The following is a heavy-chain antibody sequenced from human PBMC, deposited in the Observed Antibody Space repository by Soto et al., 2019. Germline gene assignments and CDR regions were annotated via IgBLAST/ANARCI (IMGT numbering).Heavy chain of an antibody. V-gene: IGHV3-30*18. CDR2: ISYDGADK. CDR1: GFTFSHSG. Sequence: PGESLKISCAASGFTFSHSGMFWVRQAPGKGLEWVAVISYDGADKYYGDSMKGRFTISSDNSKNTLYLQINFLKPEDTAVYYFVKLWVTDCDSSYLLDAFDVWGQGTMVTVSS. J-gene: IGHJ3*01. D-gene: IGHD3-22*01. CDR3: VKLWVTDCDSSYLLDAFDV.